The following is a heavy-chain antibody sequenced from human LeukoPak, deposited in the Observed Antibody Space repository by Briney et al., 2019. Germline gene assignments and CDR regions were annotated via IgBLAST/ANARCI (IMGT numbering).Heavy chain of an antibody. V-gene: IGHV3-21*01. CDR2: ISSSSSYI. CDR1: GFTFSSYS. Sequence: GGSLRLSCAASGFTFSSYSMNWFRQAPGKGLEWVSSISSSSSYIYYADSVKGRFTISRDNAKNSLYLQMNSLRAEDTAVYYCARDTTSGWYRAGWFDPWGQGTLVTVSS. CDR3: ARDTTSGWYRAGWFDP. D-gene: IGHD6-19*01. J-gene: IGHJ5*02.